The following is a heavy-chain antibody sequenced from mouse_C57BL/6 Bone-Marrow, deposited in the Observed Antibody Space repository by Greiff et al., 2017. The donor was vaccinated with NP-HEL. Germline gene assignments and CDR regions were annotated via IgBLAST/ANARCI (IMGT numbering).Heavy chain of an antibody. CDR3: TRDQEYYWYFDV. Sequence: EVKVVESGEGLVKPGGSLKLSCAASGFTFSSYAMSWVRQTPEKRLEWVAYISSGGDYIYYADTVKGRFTISRDNARNTLYLQMSSLKSEDTAMYYCTRDQEYYWYFDVWGTGTTVTVSS. V-gene: IGHV5-9-1*02. J-gene: IGHJ1*03. CDR2: ISSGGDYI. CDR1: GFTFSSYA. D-gene: IGHD2-10*02.